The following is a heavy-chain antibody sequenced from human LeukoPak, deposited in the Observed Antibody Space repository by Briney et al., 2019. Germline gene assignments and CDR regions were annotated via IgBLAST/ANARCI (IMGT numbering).Heavy chain of an antibody. D-gene: IGHD6-19*01. CDR1: GFSFSDYG. J-gene: IGHJ4*02. V-gene: IGHV3-30*02. Sequence: PGGSLRLSCAASGFSFSDYGMHWVRQGPGKGLEWVAFILCDGSQKYYADSVKGRFTVSRDNSKNTVYLQMSSLRTEDTAVYYCVKDQAGGWGQGTLVTVSS. CDR2: ILCDGSQK. CDR3: VKDQAGG.